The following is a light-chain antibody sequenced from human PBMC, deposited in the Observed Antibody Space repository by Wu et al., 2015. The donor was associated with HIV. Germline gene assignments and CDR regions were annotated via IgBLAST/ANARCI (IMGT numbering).Light chain of an antibody. CDR2: DAS. CDR3: QQFGDSMYS. Sequence: EIVLTQSPVTLSLSPGERATLSCRASQSISDSLAWFQQKPGQAPRVLIYDASNRATGVPPRFSGSGSGTDFTLTINRLEPEDFAVYFCQQFGDSMYSFGQGTKVGDQT. CDR1: QSISDS. V-gene: IGKV3-11*01. J-gene: IGKJ2*03.